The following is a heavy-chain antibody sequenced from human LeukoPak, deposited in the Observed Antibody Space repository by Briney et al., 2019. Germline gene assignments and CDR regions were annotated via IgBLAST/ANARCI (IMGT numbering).Heavy chain of an antibody. D-gene: IGHD2-15*01. V-gene: IGHV3-7*01. J-gene: IGHJ3*02. CDR3: ARVADVVVAATYAFDI. CDR2: IKQDGSEK. Sequence: GGSLRLSCAASGFTFSSYWMSWVRQAPGKGLEWVANIKQDGSEKYYVDSVKGRFTISRDNAKNSLYLQMNSLRAEDTAVYYCARVADVVVAATYAFDIWGQGTMVTVSS. CDR1: GFTFSSYW.